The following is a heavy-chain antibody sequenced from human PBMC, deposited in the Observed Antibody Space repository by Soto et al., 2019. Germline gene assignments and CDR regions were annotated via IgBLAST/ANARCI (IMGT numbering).Heavy chain of an antibody. CDR2: INAGNGNT. CDR1: GYTFTSYA. D-gene: IGHD2-15*01. CDR3: ARGYCSGGSCYSLYFQH. Sequence: GASVKVSCKASGYTFTSYAMHWVRQARGQRLEWMGWINAGNGNTKYSQKFQGRVTITRDTSASTAYMELSSLRSEDTAVYYCARGYCSGGSCYSLYFQHWGQGTLVTVSS. J-gene: IGHJ1*01. V-gene: IGHV1-3*01.